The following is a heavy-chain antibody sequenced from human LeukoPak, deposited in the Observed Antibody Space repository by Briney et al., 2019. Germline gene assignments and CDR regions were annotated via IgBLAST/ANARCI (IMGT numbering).Heavy chain of an antibody. J-gene: IGHJ4*02. D-gene: IGHD2/OR15-2a*01. Sequence: GGSLRLSCAASGNYWMHWVRQVPGKGLVWVSHINSDGSWTSYADSVKGRFTISKDNAKNTVYQQMNSLRAEDTAVYYCVSFYETYWGRGTLVTVSS. V-gene: IGHV3-74*01. CDR1: GNYW. CDR3: VSFYETY. CDR2: INSDGSWT.